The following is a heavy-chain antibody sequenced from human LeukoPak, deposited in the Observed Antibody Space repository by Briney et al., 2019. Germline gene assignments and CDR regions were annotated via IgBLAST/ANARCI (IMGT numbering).Heavy chain of an antibody. J-gene: IGHJ5*02. V-gene: IGHV1-8*01. CDR3: ARGGPYCSSTSCPRKRRFDP. Sequence: GASVKVSCKASGYTFTSYDINWVRHATGQGLEWMVWMNPNSGNTGYAQKFQGRVTMTRNTSISTAYMELSSLRSEDTAVYYCARGGPYCSSTSCPRKRRFDPWGQGTLVTVSS. CDR2: MNPNSGNT. D-gene: IGHD2-2*01. CDR1: GYTFTSYD.